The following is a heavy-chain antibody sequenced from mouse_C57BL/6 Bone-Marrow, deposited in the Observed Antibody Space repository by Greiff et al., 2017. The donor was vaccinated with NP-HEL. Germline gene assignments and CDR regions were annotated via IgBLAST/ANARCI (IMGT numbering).Heavy chain of an antibody. Sequence: QVQLQQSGAELVKPGASVKMSCKASGYTFTTYPIEWVKQNHGKSLEWIGNFYPYNDDTDYNEKFKNKATLTVEKSSSTVYLELSRLTSDASSVYDCERGGNYWYYFDYWGQGTTLTVSA. CDR2: FYPYNDDT. CDR1: GYTFTTYP. V-gene: IGHV1-47*01. D-gene: IGHD2-1*01. J-gene: IGHJ2*01. CDR3: ERGGNYWYYFDY.